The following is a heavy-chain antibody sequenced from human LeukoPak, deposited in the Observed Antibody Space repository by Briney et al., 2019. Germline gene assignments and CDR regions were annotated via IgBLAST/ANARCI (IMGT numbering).Heavy chain of an antibody. CDR3: AKDLWTYGSGSPVDC. CDR1: GLTFSDYS. V-gene: IGHV3-23*01. Sequence: GGSLRLSCAVSGLTFSDYSMTWVRQAPGKGLFWVSGISAGGGSTYYADSVKGRFTISRDNSRNTLYLQMNSLRAEDTAVYYCAKDLWTYGSGSPVDCWGQGTLATVSS. CDR2: ISAGGGST. J-gene: IGHJ4*02. D-gene: IGHD3-10*01.